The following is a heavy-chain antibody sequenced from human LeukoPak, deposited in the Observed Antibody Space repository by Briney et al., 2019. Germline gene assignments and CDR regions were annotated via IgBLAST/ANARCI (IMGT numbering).Heavy chain of an antibody. CDR1: GFTFSSYA. Sequence: GGSLRLSCAASGFTFSSYAMSWVRQAPGKGLEWVSVIYSGGSTYYADSVKGRFTISRDNSKNTLYLQMNSLRAEDTAVYYCARRSYYYYYMDVWGKGTTVTISS. V-gene: IGHV3-66*01. CDR2: IYSGGST. CDR3: ARRSYYYYYMDV. J-gene: IGHJ6*03.